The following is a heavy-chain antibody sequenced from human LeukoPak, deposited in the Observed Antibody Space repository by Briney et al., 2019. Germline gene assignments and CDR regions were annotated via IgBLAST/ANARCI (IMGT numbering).Heavy chain of an antibody. CDR1: GGTFSSYA. J-gene: IGHJ3*02. V-gene: IGHV1-69*01. D-gene: IGHD1-26*01. CDR2: IIPIFGTA. Sequence: SVKVSCKASGGTFSSYAISWVRQAPGQGLEWMGGIIPIFGTANYAQKFQGRVTITADESTSTAYTELSSLRSEDTAVYYCARAEGVPPERGELLQGHAFDIWGQGTMVTVSS. CDR3: ARAEGVPPERGELLQGHAFDI.